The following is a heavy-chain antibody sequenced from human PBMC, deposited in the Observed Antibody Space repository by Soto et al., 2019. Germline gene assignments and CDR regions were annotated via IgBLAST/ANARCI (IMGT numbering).Heavy chain of an antibody. V-gene: IGHV3-48*02. Sequence: GGSLRLSCAASGFTFSSYSMNWVRQAPGKGLEWVSYISSSSSTIYYADSVKGRFTIPRDNAKNSLYLQMNSLRDEDTAVYYCARDHGVVVVAATPWYFDLWGRGTLVTSPQ. J-gene: IGHJ2*01. CDR1: GFTFSSYS. CDR2: ISSSSSTI. D-gene: IGHD2-15*01. CDR3: ARDHGVVVVAATPWYFDL.